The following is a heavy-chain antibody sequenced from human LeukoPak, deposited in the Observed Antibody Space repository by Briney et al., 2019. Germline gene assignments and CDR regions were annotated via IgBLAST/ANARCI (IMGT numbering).Heavy chain of an antibody. CDR3: ARAGPLYSGGFLGL. CDR2: IYTSGNT. D-gene: IGHD1-26*01. Sequence: PSETLSLTCTVSGGSISSYYWSWIRQPAGKGLEWIGRIYTSGNTNYNPSLKSRVTMSLDKSKDQFSLKLSSVTAADTAVYYCARAGPLYSGGFLGLWGQGTLVTVSS. J-gene: IGHJ4*02. CDR1: GGSISSYY. V-gene: IGHV4-4*07.